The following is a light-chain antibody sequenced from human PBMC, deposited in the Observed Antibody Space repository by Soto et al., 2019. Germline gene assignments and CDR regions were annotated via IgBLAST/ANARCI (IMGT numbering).Light chain of an antibody. CDR3: AAWDDSLGGYV. J-gene: IGLJ1*01. CDR2: TNN. V-gene: IGLV1-44*01. CDR1: NSNIGTNT. Sequence: QSAMTQPPSASATPGQRVTISCSGSNSNIGTNTVNWYQQLPGTAPRLLIYTNNQRPSGVPQRFSGSKTGTSVSLAIGGLQSEDGADYYCAAWDDSLGGYVFGTGTKVTVL.